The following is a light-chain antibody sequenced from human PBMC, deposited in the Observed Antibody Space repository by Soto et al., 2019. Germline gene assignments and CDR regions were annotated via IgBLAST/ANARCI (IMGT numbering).Light chain of an antibody. Sequence: EIVMTQSPATLSVSPGERATLSCRASQSVSSNLAWYQQKPGQAPRLLIYGASTRATGIPARFSGSGSGTDFTLTISSLEPEDFGVYYCQQRHNWPITFGQGTRLEIK. CDR2: GAS. V-gene: IGKV3D-15*01. J-gene: IGKJ5*01. CDR3: QQRHNWPIT. CDR1: QSVSSN.